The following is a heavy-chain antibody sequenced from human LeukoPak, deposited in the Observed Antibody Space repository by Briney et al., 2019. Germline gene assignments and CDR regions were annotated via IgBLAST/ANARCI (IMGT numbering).Heavy chain of an antibody. D-gene: IGHD4-17*01. V-gene: IGHV3-23*01. J-gene: IGHJ4*02. CDR2: ISGGVTFT. CDR3: AKFRLSTVTTEFDY. Sequence: PGGSLRLSCAASGFTFSSYAMSWVRQAPGKGLEWVASISGGVTFTYYADSVKGRFIISRDNSKNTLYLQMNSLRAEDTAVYYCAKFRLSTVTTEFDYWGQGTLVTVSS. CDR1: GFTFSSYA.